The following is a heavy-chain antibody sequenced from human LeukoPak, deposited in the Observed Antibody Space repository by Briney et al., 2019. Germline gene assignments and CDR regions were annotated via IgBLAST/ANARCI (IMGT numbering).Heavy chain of an antibody. D-gene: IGHD3-9*01. V-gene: IGHV3-53*05. CDR3: AKTLDILTGYYYFDY. J-gene: IGHJ4*02. CDR1: GFTVSSNY. Sequence: GGSLRLSCAASGFTVSSNYMSWVRQAPGKGLEWVSVIYSGGSTYYADSVKGRFTISRDNSKNTLYLQMNSLRAEDTAVYYCAKTLDILTGYYYFDYWGQGTLVTVSS. CDR2: IYSGGST.